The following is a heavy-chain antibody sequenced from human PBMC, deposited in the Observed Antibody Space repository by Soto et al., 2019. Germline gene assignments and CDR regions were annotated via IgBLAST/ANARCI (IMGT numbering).Heavy chain of an antibody. D-gene: IGHD3-9*01. V-gene: IGHV4-39*01. J-gene: IGHJ4*02. CDR2: IFYSGST. CDR1: GGYISSSSYY. Sequence: ASQMLSLTYTVCGGYISSSSYYWGWIRQPPGKGLEWIGSIFYSGSTYYNPTLKSRLIISVDTSKSQFSLKLSSVTAADTAVYYCVRFWPPHYSDALTDYTDAFDYWGQGTLVTVSS. CDR3: VRFWPPHYSDALTDYTDAFDY.